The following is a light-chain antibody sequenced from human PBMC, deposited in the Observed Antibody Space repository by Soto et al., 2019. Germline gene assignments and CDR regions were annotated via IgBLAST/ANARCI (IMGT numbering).Light chain of an antibody. CDR1: QTIYDY. V-gene: IGKV1-39*01. Sequence: DIQMTQSPSSLSASVGDRVTITCRASQTIYDYVTWFQQRPGKAPKVLIYGASTLQSGVPSRFSGSGSGTEFTLTIRNFPPEDFATSSCHQNFSPLLTFGGGTKVEIK. CDR3: HQNFSPLLT. CDR2: GAS. J-gene: IGKJ4*01.